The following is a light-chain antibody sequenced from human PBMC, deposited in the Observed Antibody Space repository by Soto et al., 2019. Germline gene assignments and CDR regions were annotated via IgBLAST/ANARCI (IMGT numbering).Light chain of an antibody. Sequence: DIRLTQSPPTLSASVGDRVTITCRASQTITTWMAWYQQKPGKAPKLLVYDASTLQSGVATRFSGSGSGTEFTLTTRSLQPDDFATYYCKQYNSYWTCGQGTKVDIK. CDR1: QTITTW. CDR2: DAS. V-gene: IGKV1-5*01. J-gene: IGKJ1*01. CDR3: KQYNSYWT.